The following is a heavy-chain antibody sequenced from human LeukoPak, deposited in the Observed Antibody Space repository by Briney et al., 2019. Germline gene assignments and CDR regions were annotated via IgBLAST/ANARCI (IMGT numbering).Heavy chain of an antibody. Sequence: PGGSLRLSCAASGFTFSSYSMNWVRQAPGKGLEWVSSISSSSNYIYYADSVKGRFTISRDNAKNSLHLQMNSLRAEDTAVYYCAKGLTVVPAGDWFDPWGQGTLVTVSS. CDR1: GFTFSSYS. CDR3: AKGLTVVPAGDWFDP. V-gene: IGHV3-21*01. D-gene: IGHD2-2*01. J-gene: IGHJ5*02. CDR2: ISSSSNYI.